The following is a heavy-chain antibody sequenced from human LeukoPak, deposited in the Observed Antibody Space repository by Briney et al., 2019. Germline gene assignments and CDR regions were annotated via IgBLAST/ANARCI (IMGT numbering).Heavy chain of an antibody. CDR2: IYSGGST. J-gene: IGHJ4*02. Sequence: GGSLRLSCAASGFSVRSNYMTWVRQAPGKGLEWVSVIYSGGSTYYADSVKGRFTISRDNSKNTLYLQMNSLRAEDTAMYYCARDLRGSGSYFSQYWGQGTLVTVSS. D-gene: IGHD1-26*01. CDR1: GFSVRSNY. V-gene: IGHV3-53*01. CDR3: ARDLRGSGSYFSQY.